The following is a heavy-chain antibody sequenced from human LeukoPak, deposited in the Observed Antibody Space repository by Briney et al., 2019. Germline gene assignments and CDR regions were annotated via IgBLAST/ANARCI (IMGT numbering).Heavy chain of an antibody. CDR3: AKLHSSMGRKAAHS. CDR2: ISWNSCSI. Sequence: PGGSLRLSCAGSGFTFYDYDMHWVRHAPGKGLEWVSGISWNSCSIGYADSVKGRFTISRDNAKNSLYLQMNSLRAEDTALYYCAKLHSSMGRKAAHSWGQGTLVTVSS. V-gene: IGHV3-9*01. D-gene: IGHD6-13*01. J-gene: IGHJ5*02. CDR1: GFTFYDYD.